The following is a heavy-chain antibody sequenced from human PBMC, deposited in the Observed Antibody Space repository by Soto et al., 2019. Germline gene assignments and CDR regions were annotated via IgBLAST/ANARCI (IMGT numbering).Heavy chain of an antibody. CDR1: GGSISSYY. CDR3: AAGGGLPRYY. Sequence: PSETLSLTCTVSGGSISSYYWSRIRQPPGKGLEWIGYIYYSGSTNYNPSLKSRVTISVDTSKNQFSLKLSSVTAADTAVYYCAAGGGLPRYYWGQGTLVTVSS. D-gene: IGHD5-12*01. J-gene: IGHJ4*02. CDR2: IYYSGST. V-gene: IGHV4-59*08.